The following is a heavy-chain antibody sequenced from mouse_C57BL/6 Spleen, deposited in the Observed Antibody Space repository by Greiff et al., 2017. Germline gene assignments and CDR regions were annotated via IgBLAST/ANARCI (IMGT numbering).Heavy chain of an antibody. CDR2: INPNNGGT. V-gene: IGHV1-18*01. CDR1: GYTFTDYN. Sequence: VQLQQSGPELVKPGASVKISCKASGYTFTDYNMDWVKQSHGKSLEWIGDINPNNGGTIYNQKFKGKATLTVDKSSSTAYMELRSLTSEDAAVYYCAGEEGGNSAMDYWGQGTSVTVSS. CDR3: AGEEGGNSAMDY. J-gene: IGHJ4*01. D-gene: IGHD2-1*01.